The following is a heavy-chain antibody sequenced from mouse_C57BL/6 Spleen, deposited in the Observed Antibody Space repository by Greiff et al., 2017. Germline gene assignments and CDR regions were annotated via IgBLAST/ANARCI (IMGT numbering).Heavy chain of an antibody. CDR3: KPVRWFAY. CDR2: IDPDNGDT. Sequence: VQLQQSGAELVRPGASVKLSCTASGFNIKDDYMHWVKQRPEQGLEWIGWIDPDNGDTEYASKFQGKATITADTSSNTAYLQHSSLTSEDTAVYYCKPVRWFAYWGQGTLVTVSA. J-gene: IGHJ3*01. V-gene: IGHV14-4*01. CDR1: GFNIKDDY. D-gene: IGHD2-14*01.